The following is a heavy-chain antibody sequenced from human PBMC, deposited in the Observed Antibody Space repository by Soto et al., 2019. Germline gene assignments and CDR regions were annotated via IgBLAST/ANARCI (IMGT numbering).Heavy chain of an antibody. D-gene: IGHD3-22*01. CDR2: ISAYNGNT. J-gene: IGHJ5*02. CDR1: GYTFTSYG. V-gene: IGHV1-18*04. CDR3: ARDKDYYDSSGSGWFDP. Sequence: QVQLVQSGAEVKKPGASVKVSCKASGYTFTSYGISWVRQAPGQGLEWMGWISAYNGNTNYAQKLPGRATMTTDTSTSTAYMELRSLRSDDTAVYYCARDKDYYDSSGSGWFDPWGQGTLVTVSS.